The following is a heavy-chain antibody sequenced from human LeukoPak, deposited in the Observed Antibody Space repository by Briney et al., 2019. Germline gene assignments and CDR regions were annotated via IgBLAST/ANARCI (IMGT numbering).Heavy chain of an antibody. V-gene: IGHV1-46*01. CDR2: INPSRGST. Sequence: ASVKVSCKASGYTFINYSVQWVRQAPGQGLEWMGIINPSRGSTSYAQKFQGRVTMTRDTSTSTVYMELSSLRSEDTAVYYCAYYDFWSGKGWFDPWGQGTLVTVSS. CDR3: AYYDFWSGKGWFDP. CDR1: GYTFINYS. J-gene: IGHJ5*02. D-gene: IGHD3-3*01.